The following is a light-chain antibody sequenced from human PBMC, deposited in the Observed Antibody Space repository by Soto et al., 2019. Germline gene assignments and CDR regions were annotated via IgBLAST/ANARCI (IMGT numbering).Light chain of an antibody. CDR2: EVS. CDR3: SSYTVSVAPYV. CDR1: SSDIGGFNY. V-gene: IGLV2-14*01. Sequence: QSALTQPASVSGSPGQSITISCTGTSSDIGGFNYVSWYQQHPGTAPKLIIYEVSNRPSGISNRFSGSKSGNTASLTISGLQAEDEADYYCSSYTVSVAPYVFGTGTKLTVL. J-gene: IGLJ1*01.